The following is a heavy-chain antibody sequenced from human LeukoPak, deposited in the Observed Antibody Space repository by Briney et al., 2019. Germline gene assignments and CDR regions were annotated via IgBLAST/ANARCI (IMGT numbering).Heavy chain of an antibody. CDR3: ARVGDIDAFDI. D-gene: IGHD4-17*01. V-gene: IGHV3-64*01. CDR2: ISRNGGST. CDR1: GFTFSNYA. Sequence: PGGSLRLSCAASGFTFSNYAIHWVRQAPGKGLEYVSAISRNGGSTYYANSVKGRFTIFRDNSKNTLFLQMGSLRAEDMAVYYCARVGDIDAFDIWGQGTMVTVSS. J-gene: IGHJ3*02.